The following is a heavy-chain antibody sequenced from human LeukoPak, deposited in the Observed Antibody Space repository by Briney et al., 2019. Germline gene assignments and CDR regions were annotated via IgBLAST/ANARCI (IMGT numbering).Heavy chain of an antibody. D-gene: IGHD1-26*01. CDR3: ARHRYLSGSYYWVLDY. Sequence: SETLSLTCTVSGGSTSSYYWSWIRQPPGKGLEWIGYIYYSGSTNYNPSLKSRVTISVDTSKNQFSLKLSSVTAADTAVYYCARHRYLSGSYYWVLDYWGQGTLVTVSS. J-gene: IGHJ4*02. CDR1: GGSTSSYY. CDR2: IYYSGST. V-gene: IGHV4-59*08.